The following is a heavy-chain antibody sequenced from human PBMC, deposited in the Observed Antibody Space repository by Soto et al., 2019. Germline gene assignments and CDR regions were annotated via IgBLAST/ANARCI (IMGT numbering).Heavy chain of an antibody. CDR1: GYTFTRYT. Sequence: ASVKVSCKASGYTFTRYTMNWLRQSPGQRLEWMGWINPDNGNTKSSQKFQDRVIITRDTSASTAYMDLSSLRSEDTAVYYCARGIATGQLDPWGQGTLVTVSS. CDR2: INPDNGNT. J-gene: IGHJ5*02. D-gene: IGHD2-15*01. V-gene: IGHV1-3*01. CDR3: ARGIATGQLDP.